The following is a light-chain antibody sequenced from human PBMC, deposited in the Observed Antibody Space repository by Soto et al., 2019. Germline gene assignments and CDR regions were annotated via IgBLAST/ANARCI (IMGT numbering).Light chain of an antibody. CDR3: SSYTTSSTVL. CDR2: EVT. CDR1: STDIGAYDY. J-gene: IGLJ2*01. V-gene: IGLV2-14*01. Sequence: QSALTQPASVSGSPGQSVTISCPGTSTDIGAYDYVSWYQHHPCKAPKLMISEVTNRPSGVSDRFSGSKSGNTASLTIAGLQAEDEAYYYCSSYTTSSTVLFGGGTKLTVL.